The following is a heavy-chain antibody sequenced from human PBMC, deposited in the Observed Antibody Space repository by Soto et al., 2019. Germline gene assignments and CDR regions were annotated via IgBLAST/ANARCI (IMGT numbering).Heavy chain of an antibody. D-gene: IGHD3-16*01. V-gene: IGHV3-7*01. CDR3: VSWADAADEDYFHH. CDR2: INQDGGQK. J-gene: IGHJ1*01. Sequence: LRLSCAASGIRFTSSWMSWVRQAPGRGLEWVAHINQDGGQKYYVDSAKGRFTISRDNAKTSLYLQMNSLRAEDTAVFYCVSWADAADEDYFHHWGQGTLVTVSS. CDR1: GIRFTSSW.